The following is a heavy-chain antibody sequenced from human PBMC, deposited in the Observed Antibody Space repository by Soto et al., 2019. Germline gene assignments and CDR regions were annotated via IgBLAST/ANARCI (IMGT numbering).Heavy chain of an antibody. CDR2: INHSGST. Sequence: SETLSLTCAVYGGSFSGYYWSWIRQPPGKGLEWIGEINHSGSTNYNPSLKSRVTISVDTSKNQFSLKLSSVTAADTAVYSCARVFYYYYYGMDVWGQGTTVTVSS. J-gene: IGHJ6*02. CDR3: ARVFYYYYYGMDV. V-gene: IGHV4-34*01. CDR1: GGSFSGYY.